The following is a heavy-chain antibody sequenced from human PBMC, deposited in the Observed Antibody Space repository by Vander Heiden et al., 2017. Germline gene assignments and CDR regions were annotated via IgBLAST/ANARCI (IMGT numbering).Heavy chain of an antibody. J-gene: IGHJ4*02. D-gene: IGHD3-10*01. CDR3: ARDQVVRGVLIDY. V-gene: IGHV3-21*01. Sequence: EVQLVESGGGLVKPGGSLRLSCAASGFTFSSYSMNWVRQAPGKGLEWVSSISSSSSYIYYADSVKGRFTISRDNAKNSLYLQMNSLRAEDTAVYYCARDQVVRGVLIDYWGQGNLVTVSS. CDR1: GFTFSSYS. CDR2: ISSSSSYI.